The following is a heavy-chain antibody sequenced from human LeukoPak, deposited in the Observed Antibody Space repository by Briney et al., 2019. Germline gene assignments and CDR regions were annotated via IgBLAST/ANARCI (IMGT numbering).Heavy chain of an antibody. V-gene: IGHV3-23*01. J-gene: IGHJ4*02. D-gene: IGHD6-13*01. CDR3: ARDVRSIAAAGTGGDY. Sequence: GGSLRLSCAASGFSFSSYALSWVRQAPGKGLEWVSAISGSDGSTYYADSVKGRFTISRDNSKNTLYLQMNSLRAEATAVYYCARDVRSIAAAGTGGDYWGQGTLVTVSS. CDR1: GFSFSSYA. CDR2: ISGSDGST.